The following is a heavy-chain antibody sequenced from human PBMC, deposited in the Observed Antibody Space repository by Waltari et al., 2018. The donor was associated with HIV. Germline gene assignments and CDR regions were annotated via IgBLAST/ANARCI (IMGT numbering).Heavy chain of an antibody. CDR3: ARDHLYSSSSRVY. Sequence: EVQLVESGGGLVKPGGSLRLSCAASVFTFSSYSMNWVRQAPGKGLEWVSSISSSSSYIYYADSVKGRFTISRDNAKNSLYLQMNSLRAEDTAVYYCARDHLYSSSSRVYWGQGTLVTVSS. J-gene: IGHJ4*02. V-gene: IGHV3-21*01. D-gene: IGHD6-6*01. CDR1: VFTFSSYS. CDR2: ISSSSSYI.